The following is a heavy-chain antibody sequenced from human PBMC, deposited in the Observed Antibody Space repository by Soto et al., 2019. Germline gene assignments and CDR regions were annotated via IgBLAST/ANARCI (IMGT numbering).Heavy chain of an antibody. D-gene: IGHD3-22*01. CDR1: GFTFSSYA. CDR2: ISGSGGST. V-gene: IGHV3-23*01. CDR3: ANDMIAVAERKNDAFDI. Sequence: EVQLLESGGGLVQPGGSLRLSCAASGFTFSSYAMSCVRQAPGKGLEWVSAISGSGGSTYYADSVKGRFTISRDNSKNTLYLQMNSLRAEDTAVYYCANDMIAVAERKNDAFDIWGQGTMVTVSS. J-gene: IGHJ3*02.